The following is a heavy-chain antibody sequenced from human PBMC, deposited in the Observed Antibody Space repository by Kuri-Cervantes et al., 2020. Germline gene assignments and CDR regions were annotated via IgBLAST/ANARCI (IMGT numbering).Heavy chain of an antibody. V-gene: IGHV1-2*06. CDR2: VNCNGGGT. D-gene: IGHD3-9*01. CDR1: GYTFSAYF. CDR3: ARGDVLRYFDGFSTNYYYYYGMDV. Sequence: ASVKVSCKASGYTFSAYFIHWVRQAPGQGLEWLGRVNCNGGGTIYAPKFQGRVTMTRDTSISTAYMELSRLRTDDTAVYYCARGDVLRYFDGFSTNYYYYYGMDVWGQGTTVTVSS. J-gene: IGHJ6*02.